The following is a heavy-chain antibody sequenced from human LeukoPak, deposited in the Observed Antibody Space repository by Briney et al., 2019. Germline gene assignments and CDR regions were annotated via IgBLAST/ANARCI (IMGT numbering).Heavy chain of an antibody. Sequence: QPGRSLRLSCAASGFTFSSYWMSWVRQAPGKGLGWVANIKQDGSEKYYVDSVKGRFTISRDNAKNSLYLQMNSLRAEDTAVYYCARGGTASHWFDPWGQGTLVTVSS. D-gene: IGHD1-1*01. V-gene: IGHV3-7*01. CDR1: GFTFSSYW. CDR3: ARGGTASHWFDP. CDR2: IKQDGSEK. J-gene: IGHJ5*02.